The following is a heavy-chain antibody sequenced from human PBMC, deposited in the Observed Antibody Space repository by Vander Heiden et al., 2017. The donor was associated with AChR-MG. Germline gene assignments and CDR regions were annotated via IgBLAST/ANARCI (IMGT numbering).Heavy chain of an antibody. V-gene: IGHV3-48*02. Sequence: EVHLVESGGGLVQPGGSLRLSCVASGFTFPSYSMNWVRQAPGKALEWIAYIHYSASPIHYADSVKGRFTISRDTAKNELFLQMHSLRDEDTAIYYCAKAPHPFSGNNWFDSWGQGILVTVSS. CDR3: AKAPHPFSGNNWFDS. CDR2: IHYSASPI. CDR1: GFTFPSYS. J-gene: IGHJ5*01. D-gene: IGHD3-3*02.